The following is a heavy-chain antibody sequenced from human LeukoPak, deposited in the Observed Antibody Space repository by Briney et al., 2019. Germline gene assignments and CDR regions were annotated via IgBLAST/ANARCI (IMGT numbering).Heavy chain of an antibody. CDR1: GGSISSYY. V-gene: IGHV4-59*01. J-gene: IGHJ4*02. Sequence: PSETLSLTCTVSGGSISSYYWSWIRQPPGKGLEWIGYIYYSGSTNYNPSLKSRVTISVDTSKNQFSLKLSSVTAGDTAVYYCARYSLYDYVWGSHRQTFAIDYWGQGTLVTVSS. CDR2: IYYSGST. D-gene: IGHD3-16*02. CDR3: ARYSLYDYVWGSHRQTFAIDY.